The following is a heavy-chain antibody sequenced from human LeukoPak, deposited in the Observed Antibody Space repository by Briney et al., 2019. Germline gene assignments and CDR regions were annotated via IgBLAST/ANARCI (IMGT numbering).Heavy chain of an antibody. CDR2: ISGSGSRA. D-gene: IGHD3-22*01. CDR3: ARGPTSDYYDSSGYYNWFDP. Sequence: GGSLRLSCAASGFTFSCCGMTWVRQAPGKGLEWVSGISGSGSRAYYADSVQGRFTISRDNAKNSLYLQMNSLRAEDTAVYYCARGPTSDYYDSSGYYNWFDPWGQGTLVTVSS. CDR1: GFTFSCCG. J-gene: IGHJ5*02. V-gene: IGHV3-21*01.